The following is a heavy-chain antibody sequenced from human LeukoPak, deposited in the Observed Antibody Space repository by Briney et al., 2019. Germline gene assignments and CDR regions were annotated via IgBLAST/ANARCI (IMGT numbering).Heavy chain of an antibody. J-gene: IGHJ4*02. CDR1: GGSISSYY. CDR3: ARHNHAYDWDY. D-gene: IGHD5-12*01. V-gene: IGHV4-59*08. Sequence: SETLSLTCTVSGGSISSYYWSWIRQPPGKGLEWIGYIYYSGSTNYNPSLKSRVTISVDTSKNQFSLKLSSVTAADTAVYYCARHNHAYDWDYWGQGTLVTVSS. CDR2: IYYSGST.